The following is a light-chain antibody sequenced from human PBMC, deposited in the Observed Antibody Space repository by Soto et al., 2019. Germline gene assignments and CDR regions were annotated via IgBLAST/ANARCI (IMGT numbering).Light chain of an antibody. J-gene: IGLJ3*02. CDR1: SSDVGGYNY. V-gene: IGLV2-11*01. CDR3: CSYAGSYLWV. Sequence: QSALTQPRSVSGSPGQSVTISCTGTSSDVGGYNYVSWYQQHPGKAPKLMIYDVSKRPSGAPDRFSGSKSGNTASLTISGLQAEDEADYYCCSYAGSYLWVFGGGTKLTVL. CDR2: DVS.